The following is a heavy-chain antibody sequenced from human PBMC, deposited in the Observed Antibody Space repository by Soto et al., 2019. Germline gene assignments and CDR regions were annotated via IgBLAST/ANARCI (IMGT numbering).Heavy chain of an antibody. CDR3: ARLLGTYYYDSSGYYYYYYYGMDF. D-gene: IGHD3-22*01. V-gene: IGHV4-34*01. Sequence: SETLSLTCAVYGGSFSGYYWSWIRQPPGKGLEWIGEINHSGSTNYNPSLKSRVTISVDTSKNQFSLKLSSVTAADTAVYYCARLLGTYYYDSSGYYYYYYYGMDFWGQVTTVTV. J-gene: IGHJ6*01. CDR2: INHSGST. CDR1: GGSFSGYY.